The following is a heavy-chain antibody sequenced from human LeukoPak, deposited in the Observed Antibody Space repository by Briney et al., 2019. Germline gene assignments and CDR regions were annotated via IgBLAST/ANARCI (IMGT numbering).Heavy chain of an antibody. Sequence: ASVKVSCKASGYTFTGYYMHWVRQAPGQGLEWMGWINPNSGGTNYAQKFQGGVTMARDTSISTAYMELSRLRSDDTAVYYCARAPSGYSYGWGYWGQGTLVTVSS. CDR1: GYTFTGYY. V-gene: IGHV1-2*02. CDR2: INPNSGGT. D-gene: IGHD5-18*01. CDR3: ARAPSGYSYGWGY. J-gene: IGHJ4*02.